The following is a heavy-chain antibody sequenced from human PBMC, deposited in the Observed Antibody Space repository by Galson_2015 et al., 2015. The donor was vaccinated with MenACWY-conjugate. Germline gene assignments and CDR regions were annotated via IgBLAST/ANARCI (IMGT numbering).Heavy chain of an antibody. CDR3: AKAQSNGWYVGYNYFDP. Sequence: SLRLSCAASGFTFSNYAMGWVRQASGKGLEWVSGLSGSGDKTFYEESVKGRFTISRDNSKNTLHLQMSSLRAEDTAVYYCAKAQSNGWYVGYNYFDPWGHGAQVTVSS. V-gene: IGHV3-23*01. CDR2: LSGSGDKT. CDR1: GFTFSNYA. J-gene: IGHJ5*02. D-gene: IGHD6-19*01.